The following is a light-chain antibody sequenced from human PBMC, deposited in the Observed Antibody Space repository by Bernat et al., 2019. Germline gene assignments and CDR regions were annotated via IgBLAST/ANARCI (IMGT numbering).Light chain of an antibody. Sequence: QSVLTQPPSVSGAPGQRVTISCTGGGSNIGAGYDVRWYQQLPGTAPKLLIYANSNRPSGVPDRFSGSKSGTSASLAITGLQAEDETDYYCQSYDSSLSVWVFGGGTKLTVL. V-gene: IGLV1-40*01. CDR1: GSNIGAGYD. CDR2: ANS. CDR3: QSYDSSLSVWV. J-gene: IGLJ3*02.